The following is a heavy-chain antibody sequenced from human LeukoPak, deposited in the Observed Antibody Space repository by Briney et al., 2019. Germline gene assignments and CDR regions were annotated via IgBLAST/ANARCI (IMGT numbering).Heavy chain of an antibody. Sequence: AGGSLRLSCAASGFTFSSYAMHWVRQAPGKGLEWVAVISYDGSNKYYADSVKGRFTISRDNSKNTLYLQMNSLRAEDPAVYYCAKDLFAMTQWEQLGYWGQGTLVTVSS. CDR1: GFTFSSYA. J-gene: IGHJ4*02. CDR3: AKDLFAMTQWEQLGY. CDR2: ISYDGSNK. V-gene: IGHV3-30-3*01. D-gene: IGHD1-26*01.